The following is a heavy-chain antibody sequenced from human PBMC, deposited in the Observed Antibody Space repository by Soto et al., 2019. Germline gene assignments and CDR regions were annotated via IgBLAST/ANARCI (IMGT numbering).Heavy chain of an antibody. CDR1: VDTFISYA. CDR2: IIPIFGAA. J-gene: IGHJ6*01. Sequence: QVQLVQSGAEVKKPGSSVKVSCKASVDTFISYAISWVRQAPGQGLEWMGGIIPIFGAANYAQKFQGRVTITADESKSTAYMELSSLRFDDTAMYYCDRVVIIMSDDYGLDVWGQGPRVTVSS. CDR3: DRVVIIMSDDYGLDV. D-gene: IGHD3-3*01. V-gene: IGHV1-69*12.